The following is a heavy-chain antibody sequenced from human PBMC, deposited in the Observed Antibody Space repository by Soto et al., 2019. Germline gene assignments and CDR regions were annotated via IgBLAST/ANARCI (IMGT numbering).Heavy chain of an antibody. CDR3: GRMGYHYVSGSSPLDY. V-gene: IGHV4-59*08. CDR2: IYNSGST. D-gene: IGHD3-10*01. CDR1: GGSISSYY. J-gene: IGHJ4*02. Sequence: SETLCLTYTVSGGSISSYYWTWIRQPPGKGLEWIGFIYNSGSTHYNPSLRSRVTISVDTSKNQFSLKLRSVTAADTAVYYCGRMGYHYVSGSSPLDYGGRGTLVTVS.